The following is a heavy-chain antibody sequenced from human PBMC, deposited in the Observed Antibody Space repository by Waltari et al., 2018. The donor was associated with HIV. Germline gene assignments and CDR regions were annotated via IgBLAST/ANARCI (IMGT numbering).Heavy chain of an antibody. D-gene: IGHD3-22*01. CDR1: GIAIADYA. J-gene: IGHJ3*01. V-gene: IGHV3-9*01. CDR2: ISSNSGSA. CDR3: AKDHGGYWRRDDIYFDV. Sequence: EVQLVDSGGGLVQPGSSLRLSCAGSGIAIADYAMHWVRQRPGKGLEWVSAISSNSGSAAYADSVRGRFTVSRDNSKNSVYLQMDSLRPEDTAFYFCAKDHGGYWRRDDIYFDVWGRGTKVTVSS.